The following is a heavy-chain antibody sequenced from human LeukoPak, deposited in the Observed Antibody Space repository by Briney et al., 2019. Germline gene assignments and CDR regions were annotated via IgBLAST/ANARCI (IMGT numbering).Heavy chain of an antibody. CDR1: GFTFSRSA. CDR2: ISSSGNT. CDR3: VKGRISEDGLDF. D-gene: IGHD6-13*01. V-gene: IGHV3-23*01. Sequence: GGSLRLSCAASGFTFSRSAMTWVRQTPGKGLDWVSSISSSGNTYYADSVKGRFTISRDNSKNMLYLQVNSLRAEDAAVYYCVKGRISEDGLDFWGQGTLVTVSS. J-gene: IGHJ4*02.